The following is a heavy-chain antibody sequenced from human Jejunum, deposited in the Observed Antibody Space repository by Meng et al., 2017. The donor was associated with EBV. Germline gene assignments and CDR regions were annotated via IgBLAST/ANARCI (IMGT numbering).Heavy chain of an antibody. V-gene: IGHV1-8*01. Sequence: QVCLVLSGAEVKKPGAAVKVSCKASGYTCTTHHINWVRQATGQGLEYMGWMSPDNGDTGYAQNFQGRLTMTRDTSISTAYMELGSLTSDDTAVYYCARGDGYNLYWGQGTLVTVSS. CDR1: GYTCTTHH. CDR2: MSPDNGDT. CDR3: ARGDGYNLY. D-gene: IGHD5-24*01. J-gene: IGHJ4*02.